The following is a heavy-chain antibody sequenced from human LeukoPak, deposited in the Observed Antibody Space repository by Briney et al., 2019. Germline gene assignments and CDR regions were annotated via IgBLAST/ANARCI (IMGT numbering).Heavy chain of an antibody. CDR1: GGSFSDQY. CDR2: INHGGRT. V-gene: IGHV4-34*01. D-gene: IGHD3-3*01. Sequence: SETLSLTCAVHGGSFSDQYWSWIRQSPGKRLEWIGEINHGGRTNYNPSLKSRVTISIDTSMMQFSLKLTSVTAADTAVYYCARGEALCDSWSQGILVTVSS. CDR3: ARGEALCDS. J-gene: IGHJ4*02.